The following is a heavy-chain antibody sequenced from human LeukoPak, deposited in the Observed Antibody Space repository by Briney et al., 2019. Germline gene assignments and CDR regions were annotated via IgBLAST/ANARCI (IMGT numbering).Heavy chain of an antibody. CDR2: ISGSGGST. Sequence: GGSLRLSCAASGFTFSSYAMSWVRQAPGKGLEWVSAISGSGGSTYHADSVKGRFTISRDNSKNTLYLQMNSLRAEDTAVYYCAKDPPYYDFWSGYPDYWGQGTLVTVSS. D-gene: IGHD3-3*01. V-gene: IGHV3-23*01. CDR3: AKDPPYYDFWSGYPDY. CDR1: GFTFSSYA. J-gene: IGHJ4*02.